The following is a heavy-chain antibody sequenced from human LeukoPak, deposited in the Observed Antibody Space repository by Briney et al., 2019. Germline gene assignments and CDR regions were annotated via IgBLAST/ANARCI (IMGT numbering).Heavy chain of an antibody. J-gene: IGHJ4*02. CDR1: GFTFSSYE. Sequence: GGSLRPSCAASGFTFSSYEMNWVRQAPGKGLEWVSYIYSSGSTRYYADSVKGRFTISRDNAKNSLYLQMNSLRGEDTAVYYCAAGSPTLGFEYWGQGTLVTVSS. D-gene: IGHD6-25*01. V-gene: IGHV3-48*03. CDR2: IYSSGSTR. CDR3: AAGSPTLGFEY.